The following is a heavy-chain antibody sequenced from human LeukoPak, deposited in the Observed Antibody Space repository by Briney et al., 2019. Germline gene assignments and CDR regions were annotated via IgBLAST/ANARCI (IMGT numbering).Heavy chain of an antibody. CDR2: IYTSGGT. Sequence: PSETLSLTCTVSGGSINGYFWTWIRQPAGKGLEWIGRIYTSGGTIYNPSLKGRVTMSVDTSKNQLSLKLTSMTVADTAVYYRARRYGENTIFGVVPKDAVDISSQGTIVTVSS. J-gene: IGHJ3*02. CDR1: GGSINGYF. CDR3: ARRYGENTIFGVVPKDAVDI. V-gene: IGHV4-4*07. D-gene: IGHD3-3*01.